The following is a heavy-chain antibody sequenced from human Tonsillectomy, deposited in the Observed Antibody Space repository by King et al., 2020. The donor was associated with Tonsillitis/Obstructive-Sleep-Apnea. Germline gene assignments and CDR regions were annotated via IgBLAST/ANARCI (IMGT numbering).Heavy chain of an antibody. D-gene: IGHD2-2*01. CDR2: IYSGGST. CDR3: ARADVPAVIDY. V-gene: IGHV3-53*01. Sequence: VQLVESGGGFIQPGGSLRLSCSASGFTVSNHYMNWVRQAPGKGLEWVSVIYSGGSTYSADSVKGRFTVSRDTSKNTVYLQMNSLRVEDTAVYFCARADVPAVIDYWGQGSLVTVSS. J-gene: IGHJ4*02. CDR1: GFTVSNHY.